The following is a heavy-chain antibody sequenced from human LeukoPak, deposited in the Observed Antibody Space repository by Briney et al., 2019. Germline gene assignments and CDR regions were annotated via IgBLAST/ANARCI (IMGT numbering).Heavy chain of an antibody. CDR1: GDSISSYY. Sequence: PSETLSLTCTVSGDSISSYYWSWIRQPAGKGLEWIGRIYTSGSTNYNPSLKSRVTISVDKSKNQFSLKLSSVTAADTAVYYCARGTGYSSSWFGDAFDIWGQGAMVTVSS. J-gene: IGHJ3*02. V-gene: IGHV4-4*07. CDR2: IYTSGST. D-gene: IGHD6-13*01. CDR3: ARGTGYSSSWFGDAFDI.